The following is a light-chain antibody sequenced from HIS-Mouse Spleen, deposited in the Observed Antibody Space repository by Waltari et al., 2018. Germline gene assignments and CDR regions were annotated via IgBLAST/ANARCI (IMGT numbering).Light chain of an antibody. V-gene: IGKV1-27*01. CDR2: AAS. CDR1: QGISNY. CDR3: QKYNSAPPFT. J-gene: IGKJ3*01. Sequence: DIQMTQSPSSLSASVGDRVTITCRASQGISNYLPWYQQKPGKVPKLLIYAASTLQSGVPSRFSGSGSGTDFTLTISSLQPEDVATYYCQKYNSAPPFTFGPGTKVDIK.